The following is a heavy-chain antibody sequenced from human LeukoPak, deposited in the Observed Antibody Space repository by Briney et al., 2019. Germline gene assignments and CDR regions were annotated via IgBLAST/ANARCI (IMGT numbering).Heavy chain of an antibody. Sequence: SETLSLTCTVSGGSISSYYWSWIRQPPGKGLEWIGYIYYSGSTNYNPSLKSRVTISVDTSKNQFSLKLSSVTAADTAVYYCARVYCSSTSCYTYYFDYWGQGTLVTVSS. CDR3: ARVYCSSTSCYTYYFDY. D-gene: IGHD2-2*02. CDR1: GGSISSYY. CDR2: IYYSGST. J-gene: IGHJ4*02. V-gene: IGHV4-59*01.